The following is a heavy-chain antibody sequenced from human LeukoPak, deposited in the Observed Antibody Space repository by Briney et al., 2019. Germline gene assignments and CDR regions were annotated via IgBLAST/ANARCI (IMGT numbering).Heavy chain of an antibody. J-gene: IGHJ4*02. V-gene: IGHV4-38-2*02. CDR3: ARDPINIATAGNGFDY. D-gene: IGHD6-13*01. Sequence: ASETLSLTCTVSGYSISSGYYWGWIRQPPGKGLEWIGSIYHSGSTYYNPSLKSRVTISVDTSKNQFSLKLSSVTAADTAVYYCARDPINIATAGNGFDYWGQGTLVTVSS. CDR2: IYHSGST. CDR1: GYSISSGYY.